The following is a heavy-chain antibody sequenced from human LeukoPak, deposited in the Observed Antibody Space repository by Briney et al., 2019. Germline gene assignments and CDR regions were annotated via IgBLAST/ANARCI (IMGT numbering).Heavy chain of an antibody. J-gene: IGHJ3*02. CDR3: ARVREYCGGDCYSSWRGAFDI. Sequence: GASVKVSCKASGYTFTSYAMNWVRQAPGQGLEWMGWINTNTGNPTYAQGFTGRFVLSLDTSVSTAYLQISSLKAEDTAVYYCARVREYCGGDCYSSWRGAFDIWGQGTMVTVSS. CDR2: INTNTGNP. CDR1: GYTFTSYA. V-gene: IGHV7-4-1*02. D-gene: IGHD2-21*02.